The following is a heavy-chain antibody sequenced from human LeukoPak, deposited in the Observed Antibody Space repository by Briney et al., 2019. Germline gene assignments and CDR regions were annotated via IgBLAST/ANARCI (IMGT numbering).Heavy chain of an antibody. CDR2: IYYSGST. CDR3: ARGLSSGYYYFDS. V-gene: IGHV4-31*03. CDR1: SGSISSGDYY. D-gene: IGHD3-22*01. Sequence: PSETLSLTCSVSSGSISSGDYYWNWLRQHPGTGLEWIGYIYYSGSTFYNPSLKSRLTISIGTSKNQFSLRLRSVTAADTAVYYCARGLSSGYYYFDSWGQGTLVTVSS. J-gene: IGHJ4*02.